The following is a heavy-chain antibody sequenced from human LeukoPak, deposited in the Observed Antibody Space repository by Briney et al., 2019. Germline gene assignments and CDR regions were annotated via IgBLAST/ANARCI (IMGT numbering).Heavy chain of an antibody. J-gene: IGHJ4*02. V-gene: IGHV4-59*01. CDR3: ARGPYGSGSYYNSLAY. Sequence: SETLSLTCTVSGGSISSYYWSWIRQPPGKGLEWIGYIYYSGSTNYNPSLKSRVTISVDTSKNQFSLKLSSVTAADTAVYYCARGPYGSGSYYNSLAYWGQGTLVTVSS. CDR2: IYYSGST. CDR1: GGSISSYY. D-gene: IGHD3-10*01.